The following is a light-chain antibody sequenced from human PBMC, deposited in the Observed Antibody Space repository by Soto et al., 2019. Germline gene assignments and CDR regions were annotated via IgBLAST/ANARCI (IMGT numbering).Light chain of an antibody. V-gene: IGLV1-40*01. CDR2: GNS. CDR1: SSNIGAGYD. Sequence: QSVLTQPPSVSGAPGQRVTISCTGSSSNIGAGYDVHWYQQLPGTAPKLLIYGNSNRPSGVPDRFSGSKSGTSASLVITGLQAEDEADYYCQSYDSSLSAPGFGTGTKLTVL. J-gene: IGLJ1*01. CDR3: QSYDSSLSAPG.